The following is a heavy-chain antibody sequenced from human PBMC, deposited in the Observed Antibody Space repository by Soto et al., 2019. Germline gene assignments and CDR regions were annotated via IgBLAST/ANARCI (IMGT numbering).Heavy chain of an antibody. CDR1: GFRFTSSW. D-gene: IGHD3-16*01. J-gene: IGHJ1*01. CDR2: INQDGNQK. V-gene: IGHV3-7*01. Sequence: EVQLVESGGGLVQPGGSLRLSCAASGFRFTSSWMSWVRQAPGKGLEWVAHINQDGNQKYYADSAKGRFTISRDNAKTSMYLQMNSLRDEDTAVFYCVSLADAACEDSFHHWGQGTLGTVSS. CDR3: VSLADAACEDSFHH.